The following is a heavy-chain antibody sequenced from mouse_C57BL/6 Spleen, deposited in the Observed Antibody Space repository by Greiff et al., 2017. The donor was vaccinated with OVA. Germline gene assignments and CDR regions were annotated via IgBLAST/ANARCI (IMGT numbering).Heavy chain of an antibody. V-gene: IGHV1-82*01. D-gene: IGHD2-4*01. Sequence: QVQLQQSGPELVKPGASVKISCKASGYAFSSSWMHWVKQRPGQGLEWIGRFSPGDGDTNYNGKFKGKATLTADTSSSTAYMQLSSLTSEDSAVYCCTRYNDCLCYFDYWGQGTTVTVSS. CDR3: TRYNDCLCYFDY. J-gene: IGHJ2*01. CDR1: GYAFSSSW. CDR2: FSPGDGDT.